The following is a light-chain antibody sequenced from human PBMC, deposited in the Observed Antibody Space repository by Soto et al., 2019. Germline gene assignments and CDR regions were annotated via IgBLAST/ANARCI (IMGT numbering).Light chain of an antibody. CDR2: GAS. V-gene: IGKV3-20*01. Sequence: EIVLTQSPGTLSLSPGERATLSCRASQSVSSSYLAWYQQKPGQAPRLLIYGASSRATGIPDRFSGSGSGTDFTLTISRLEPEDFAVFYCHQYGSPPLTFGGGTKVEIK. J-gene: IGKJ4*01. CDR1: QSVSSSY. CDR3: HQYGSPPLT.